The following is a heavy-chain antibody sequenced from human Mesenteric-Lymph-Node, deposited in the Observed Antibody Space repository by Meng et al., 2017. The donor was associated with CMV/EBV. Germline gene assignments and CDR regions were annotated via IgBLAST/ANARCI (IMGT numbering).Heavy chain of an antibody. CDR2: MNPNSGNT. J-gene: IGHJ6*02. V-gene: IGHV1-8*03. CDR3: ARGLGFLEWLLPYYYYYGMDV. D-gene: IGHD3-3*01. Sequence: ASVKVSCKASGYTFTSYDINWVRQATGQGLEWMGWMNPNSGNTGYAQKFQGRVTITRNTSISTAYMELRSLRSDDTAVYYCARGLGFLEWLLPYYYYYGMDVWGQGTTVTVSS. CDR1: GYTFTSYD.